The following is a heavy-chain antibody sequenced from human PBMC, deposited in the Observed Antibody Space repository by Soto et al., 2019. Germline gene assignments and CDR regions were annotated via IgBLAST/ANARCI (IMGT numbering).Heavy chain of an antibody. V-gene: IGHV1-3*01. J-gene: IGHJ4*02. CDR1: GYTFTSYA. CDR2: INAGNGNT. CDR3: ARSIVVVTALDY. Sequence: ASVEVSCKASGYTFTSYAMYWVCQSPGQRLEWMGWINAGNGNTKYSQKFQGRVTITRDTSASTAYMELSSLRSEDTAVYYCARSIVVVTALDYWGQATLVTVSS. D-gene: IGHD2-21*02.